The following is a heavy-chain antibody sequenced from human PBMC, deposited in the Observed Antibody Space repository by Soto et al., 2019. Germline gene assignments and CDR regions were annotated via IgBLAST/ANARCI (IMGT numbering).Heavy chain of an antibody. V-gene: IGHV3-23*01. CDR3: AKDPNGDYVGAFDS. J-gene: IGHJ4*02. D-gene: IGHD4-17*01. CDR1: GFTFSNYA. Sequence: EVQLLESGGGLVQSGGSLRLSCTASGFTFSNYAVPWVRQAPGKGLEWVAVIGVDISYTYYADSVKGRFTISRDKSKNTFFLQMTSLRADDTAVYHCAKDPNGDYVGAFDSWGQVTLVTVSS. CDR2: IGVDISYT.